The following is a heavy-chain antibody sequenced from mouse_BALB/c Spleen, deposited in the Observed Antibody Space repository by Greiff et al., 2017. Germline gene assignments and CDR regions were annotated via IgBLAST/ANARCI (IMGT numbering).Heavy chain of an antibody. D-gene: IGHD2-3*01. V-gene: IGHV14-3*02. Sequence: VQLQQSGAELVKPGASVKLSCTASGFNIKDTYMHWVKQRPEQGLEWIGRIDPANGNTKYDPKFQGKATITADTSSNTAYLQLSSLTSEDTAVYYCARGLLYAMDYWGQGTSVTVSA. CDR3: ARGLLYAMDY. CDR2: IDPANGNT. CDR1: GFNIKDTY. J-gene: IGHJ4*01.